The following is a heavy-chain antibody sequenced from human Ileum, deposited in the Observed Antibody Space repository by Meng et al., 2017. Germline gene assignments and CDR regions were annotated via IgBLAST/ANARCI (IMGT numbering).Heavy chain of an antibody. V-gene: IGHV1-8*01. CDR1: GYSFDASE. CDR3: ARVGTGWPLDF. D-gene: IGHD6-19*01. J-gene: IGHJ4*02. CDR2: VKPSKS. Sequence: GQLVQSGSVVGKPGASAKVAGNGLGYSFDASEINWWRQASGQGMEWMAWVKPSKSYIPQKFQGSLTVTGDSHETTAYMELNSLTSDDTAVYYCARVGTGWPLDFWGQGTLVTVSS.